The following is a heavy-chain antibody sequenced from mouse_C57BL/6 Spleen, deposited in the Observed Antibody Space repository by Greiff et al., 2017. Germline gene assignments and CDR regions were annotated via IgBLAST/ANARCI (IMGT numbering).Heavy chain of an antibody. CDR2: INPSNGGT. D-gene: IGHD1-1*01. CDR3: ARFYYYGSSLDY. Sequence: QVHVKQPGTELVKPGASVKLSCKASGYTFTSYWMHWVKQRPGQGLEWIGNINPSNGGTNYNEKFKSKATLTVDKSSSTAYMQLSSLTSEDSAVYYCARFYYYGSSLDYWGQGTTLTVSS. J-gene: IGHJ2*01. V-gene: IGHV1-53*01. CDR1: GYTFTSYW.